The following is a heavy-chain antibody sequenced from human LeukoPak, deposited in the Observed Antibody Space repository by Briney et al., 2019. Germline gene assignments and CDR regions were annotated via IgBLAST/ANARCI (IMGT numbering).Heavy chain of an antibody. CDR3: ARDRPDCSGGSCQNHYYYGMDV. J-gene: IGHJ6*02. CDR2: IYHSGST. V-gene: IGHV4-30-2*01. D-gene: IGHD2-15*01. CDR1: GGSISSGGYS. Sequence: SETLSLTCTVSGGSISSGGYSWSWIRQPPGKGLEWIGYIYHSGSTYYNPSLKSRVTISVDRSKNQFSLKLSSVTAADTAVYYCARDRPDCSGGSCQNHYYYGMDVWGQGTTVTVSS.